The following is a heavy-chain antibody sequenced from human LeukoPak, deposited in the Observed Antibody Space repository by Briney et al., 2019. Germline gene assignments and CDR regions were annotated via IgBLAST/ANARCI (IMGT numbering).Heavy chain of an antibody. J-gene: IGHJ5*01. Sequence: SETLSLTCTVSGDSISDSSHYWGWIRQSPGKGLEWIGSVYYSGTNYYKPSLKSRVTISVDTSKNQFSLNLSSVTAADTAVYYCARQRRFGDNGFDPWGQGTLVTVSS. D-gene: IGHD3-10*01. CDR3: ARQRRFGDNGFDP. CDR2: VYYSGTN. CDR1: GDSISDSSHY. V-gene: IGHV4-39*01.